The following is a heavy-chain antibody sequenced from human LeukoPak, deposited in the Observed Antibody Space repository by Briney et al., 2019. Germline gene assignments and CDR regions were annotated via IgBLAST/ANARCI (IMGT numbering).Heavy chain of an antibody. CDR2: IGTAGDP. J-gene: IGHJ4*02. CDR3: TRSRYSSGWDYYFDY. D-gene: IGHD6-19*01. V-gene: IGHV3-13*05. Sequence: GVSLRLSCAASGFTFSSYDVHWVRQAAGKRLEWVSGIGTAGDPYSPISVKGRFTISRENAKNSLYLQMNNLRAGDTAVYYCTRSRYSSGWDYYFDYWGQGTLVTVSS. CDR1: GFTFSSYD.